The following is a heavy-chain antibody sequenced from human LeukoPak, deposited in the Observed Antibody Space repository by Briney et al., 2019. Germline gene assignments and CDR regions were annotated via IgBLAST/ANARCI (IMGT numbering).Heavy chain of an antibody. CDR2: IYYSGST. J-gene: IGHJ5*02. D-gene: IGHD2-21*01. CDR1: GGSVSSSSYY. Sequence: SETLSLTCTVSGGSVSSSSYYWGWIRQPPGKGLGSIGSIYYSGSTYYNPSLKSRVTISVDTSKNQFSLKLSSVTAADTAVYYCARAAYCGGECYFNWFDPWGQGTLVTVSS. CDR3: ARAAYCGGECYFNWFDP. V-gene: IGHV4-39*07.